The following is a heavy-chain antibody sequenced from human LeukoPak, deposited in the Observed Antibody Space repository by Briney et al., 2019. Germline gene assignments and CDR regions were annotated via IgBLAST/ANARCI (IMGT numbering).Heavy chain of an antibody. CDR3: AKPSGWYVAFDI. Sequence: GGTLRLSCAASGFTFSSYDMNWVRPAPGKGLEWVSVISGSGGSTYYADSVKGRFSISRDNSKNTLYLQMSSLRAEDTAVYYCAKPSGWYVAFDIWGQGTMVTVSS. D-gene: IGHD6-19*01. CDR1: GFTFSSYD. J-gene: IGHJ3*02. V-gene: IGHV3-23*01. CDR2: ISGSGGST.